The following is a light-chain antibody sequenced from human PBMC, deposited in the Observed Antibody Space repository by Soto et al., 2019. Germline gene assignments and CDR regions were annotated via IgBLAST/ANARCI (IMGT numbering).Light chain of an antibody. CDR1: QSVRSY. J-gene: IGKJ1*01. V-gene: IGKV3-15*01. CDR2: GAS. CDR3: QQYKNWPPWT. Sequence: EIVLTQSPGTLSLSPGERPTLACMASQSVRSYVAWYQHKPGQAPRLXXYGASTRATGIPARFSGTGSETEFTLPISSLQSEDFAVYFGQQYKNWPPWTFGQGTKVDIK.